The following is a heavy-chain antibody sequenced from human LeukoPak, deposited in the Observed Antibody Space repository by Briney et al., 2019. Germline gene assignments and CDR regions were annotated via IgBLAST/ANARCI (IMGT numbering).Heavy chain of an antibody. V-gene: IGHV1-2*02. J-gene: IGHJ4*02. CDR3: AKITHYYDSSGSNTFDY. D-gene: IGHD3-22*01. CDR2: INPNSGDT. CDR1: GYTFTGYY. Sequence: GASVKVSCKASGYTFTGYYMHWVRQAPGQGLEWMGWINPNSGDTYYTQKFQGRVTMTRDTSISSAYMEPSRLRSDDTAVYYCAKITHYYDSSGSNTFDYWGQGTLVTVSS.